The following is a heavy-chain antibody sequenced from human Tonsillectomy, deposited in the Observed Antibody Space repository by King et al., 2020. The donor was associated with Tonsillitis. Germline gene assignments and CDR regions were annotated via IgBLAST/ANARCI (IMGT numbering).Heavy chain of an antibody. V-gene: IGHV3-9*01. CDR1: GFTFDDYA. CDR2: ISWSSGRI. D-gene: IGHD4-17*01. Sequence: VQLVESGGGLVQPGRSLRLSCAASGFTFDDYAMHWVRQAPGKGLEWVSGISWSSGRIVYADSVKGRFIISRDNAKNSLYLQMNSLRAEDTALYYCAKDSGYGDNTPGWFDPWGQGTLVTVSS. CDR3: AKDSGYGDNTPGWFDP. J-gene: IGHJ5*02.